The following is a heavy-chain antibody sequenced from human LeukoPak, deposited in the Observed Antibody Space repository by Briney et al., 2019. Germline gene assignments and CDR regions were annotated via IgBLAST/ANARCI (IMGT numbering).Heavy chain of an antibody. J-gene: IGHJ4*02. CDR2: IYYSGST. D-gene: IGHD4/OR15-4a*01. CDR3: ASTLDYGPQQTFDY. Sequence: PSETLSLTCTVSGGSISSSSYYWGWIRQPPGKGLEWIGSIYYSGSTYYNPSLKSRVTISVDTSKNQFSLKLSSVTAADTAVYYCASTLDYGPQQTFDYWGQGTLVTVSS. CDR1: GGSISSSSYY. V-gene: IGHV4-39*01.